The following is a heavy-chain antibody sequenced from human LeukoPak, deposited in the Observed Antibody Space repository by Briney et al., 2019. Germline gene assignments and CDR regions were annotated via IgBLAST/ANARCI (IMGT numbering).Heavy chain of an antibody. V-gene: IGHV1-24*01. J-gene: IGHJ1*01. CDR1: GYTLTELS. D-gene: IGHD3-16*01. CDR3: ATPSDYVVFGGLNN. CDR2: FDPEDGET. Sequence: ASVKVSCKVSGYTLTELSMHWVRQALGKGLEWMGGFDPEDGETIYAQKFQGRVTMTEDTSTDTAYMELSSLRSEDTAVYYCATPSDYVVFGGLNNWGQGTLVTVSS.